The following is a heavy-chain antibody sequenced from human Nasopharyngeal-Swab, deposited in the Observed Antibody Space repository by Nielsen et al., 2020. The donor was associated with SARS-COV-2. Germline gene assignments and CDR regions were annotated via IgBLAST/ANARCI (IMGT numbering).Heavy chain of an antibody. CDR3: ARDPKYYYGSGSLTDYYYYYYMDV. J-gene: IGHJ6*03. V-gene: IGHV3-23*01. Sequence: WIRQPPGKGLEWVSAISGSGGSTYYAGSVKGRFTISRDNSKNTLYLQMNSLRAEDTAVYYCARDPKYYYGSGSLTDYYYYYYMDVWGKGTTVTVSS. CDR2: ISGSGGST. D-gene: IGHD3-10*01.